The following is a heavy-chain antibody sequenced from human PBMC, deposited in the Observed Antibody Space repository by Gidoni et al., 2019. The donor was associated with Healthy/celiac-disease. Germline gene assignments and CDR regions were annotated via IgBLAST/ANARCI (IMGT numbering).Heavy chain of an antibody. CDR1: GGTFSSYA. J-gene: IGHJ4*02. CDR3: ARGGRYYDSSGYYKFDY. V-gene: IGHV1-69*01. CDR2: IIPIFGTA. Sequence: QVQLVQSGAEVKKPGSSVKVSCTASGGTFSSYAISWVRQAPGQGLEWMGGIIPIFGTANYAQKFQGRVTITADESTSTAYMELSSLRSEDTAVYYCARGGRYYDSSGYYKFDYWGQGTLVTVSS. D-gene: IGHD3-22*01.